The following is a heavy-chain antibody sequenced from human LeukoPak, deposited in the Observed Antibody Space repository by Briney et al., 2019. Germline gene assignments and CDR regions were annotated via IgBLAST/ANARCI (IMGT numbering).Heavy chain of an antibody. CDR2: IIPIFGIA. Sequence: GASVKVSCKASGGTFSSYAISWVRQAPGQGLEWMGRIIPIFGIANYAQKFQGRVTITADKSTSTAYMELSSLRSEDTAVYYCAREAHVDTAMVLGYWGQGTLVTVSS. V-gene: IGHV1-69*04. D-gene: IGHD5-18*01. J-gene: IGHJ4*02. CDR3: AREAHVDTAMVLGY. CDR1: GGTFSSYA.